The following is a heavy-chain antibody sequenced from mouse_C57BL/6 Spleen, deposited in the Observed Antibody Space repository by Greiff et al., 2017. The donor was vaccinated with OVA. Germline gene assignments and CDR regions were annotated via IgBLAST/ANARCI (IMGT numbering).Heavy chain of an antibody. CDR2: IRLKSDNYAT. Sequence: EVQLQESGGGLVQPGGSMKLSCVASGFTFSNYWMNWVRQPPEKGLEWVAQIRLKSDNYATHYAESGKGRFTISRDDSKSSVYLQMNNLRAKDTVIYYCTVYYGSSWFGYWGQGTTLTVSS. D-gene: IGHD1-1*01. CDR1: GFTFSNYW. CDR3: TVYYGSSWFGY. J-gene: IGHJ2*01. V-gene: IGHV6-3*01.